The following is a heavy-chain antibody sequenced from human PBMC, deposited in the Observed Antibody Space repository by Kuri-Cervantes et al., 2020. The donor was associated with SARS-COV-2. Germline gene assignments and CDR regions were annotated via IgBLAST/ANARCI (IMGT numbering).Heavy chain of an antibody. D-gene: IGHD3-3*01. CDR1: GFTVSSNY. CDR3: ARDKRSLDFWSGYYSTRTRYWYFDL. CDR2: IYSGGST. V-gene: IGHV3-53*01. Sequence: LTCAASGFTVSSNYMSWVRQAPGKGLEWVSVIYSGGSTYYADSVKGRFTISRDNSKNTLYLQMNSLRAEDTAVYYCARDKRSLDFWSGYYSTRTRYWYFDLWGRGTLVTVSS. J-gene: IGHJ2*01.